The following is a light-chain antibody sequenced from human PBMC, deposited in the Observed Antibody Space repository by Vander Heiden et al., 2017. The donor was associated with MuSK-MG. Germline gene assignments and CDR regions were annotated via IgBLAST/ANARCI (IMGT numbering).Light chain of an antibody. J-gene: IGKJ1*01. CDR1: QTISYY. CDR2: AAS. V-gene: IGKV1-39*01. Sequence: DIQMTQSPSSLSASVGDRVTITCRASQTISYYLNWYQQKPGKAPKLLIYAASKLQSGVPSRFSGSGSGTDFTLTISSLVPEDFATYYCQQSDSSPRTFGQGTKVEIK. CDR3: QQSDSSPRT.